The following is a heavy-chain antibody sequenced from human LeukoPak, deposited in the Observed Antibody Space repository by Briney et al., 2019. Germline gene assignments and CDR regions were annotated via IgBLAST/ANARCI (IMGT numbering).Heavy chain of an antibody. V-gene: IGHV1-2*02. CDR1: GYIFTGYY. J-gene: IGHJ4*02. CDR3: AREPHEDTAMVFGY. CDR2: INPNSGGT. D-gene: IGHD5-18*01. Sequence: ASVKVSCKASGYIFTGYYMHWVRQAPGQGLEWMGWINPNSGGTNYAQKFQGRVTMTRDTSISTAYMELSRLRSDDTAVYYCAREPHEDTAMVFGYWGQGTLVTVSS.